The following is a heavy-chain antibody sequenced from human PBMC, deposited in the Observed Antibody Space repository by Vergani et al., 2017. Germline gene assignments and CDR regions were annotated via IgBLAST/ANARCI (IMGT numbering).Heavy chain of an antibody. Sequence: VQLVESGGGLVKPGGSLRLSCAASGFTFSDYYMSWIRQAPGKGLEWVSGISGSGGSTYYADSVKGRFTISRDNSKNTLYLQMNSLRAEDTAVYYCAEHSEGVVPAALDYWGQGTLVTVSS. V-gene: IGHV3-23*04. J-gene: IGHJ4*02. CDR2: ISGSGGST. CDR1: GFTFSDYY. CDR3: AEHSEGVVPAALDY. D-gene: IGHD2-2*01.